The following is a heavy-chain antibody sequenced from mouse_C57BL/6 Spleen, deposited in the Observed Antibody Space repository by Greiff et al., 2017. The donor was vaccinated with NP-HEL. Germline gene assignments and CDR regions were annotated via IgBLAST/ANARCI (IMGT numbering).Heavy chain of an antibody. CDR1: GFTFSSYG. V-gene: IGHV5-6*01. D-gene: IGHD2-1*01. CDR2: ISSGGSYT. CDR3: ASLYYGKENYYAMDY. J-gene: IGHJ4*01. Sequence: EVKVVESGGDLVKPGGSLKLSCAASGFTFSSYGMSWVRQTPDKRLEWVATISSGGSYTYYPDSVKGRFPISRDNAKNTLYLQMSSLKSEDTAMYYCASLYYGKENYYAMDYWGQGTSVTVSS.